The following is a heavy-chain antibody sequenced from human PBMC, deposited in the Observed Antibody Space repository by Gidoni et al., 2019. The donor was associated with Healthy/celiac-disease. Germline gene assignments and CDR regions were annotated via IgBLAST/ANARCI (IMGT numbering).Heavy chain of an antibody. CDR2: ISGSGGST. Sequence: EVQLLESGGGLVQPGGSLRLSCAASGFTFSSYAMRWVRQAPGKGLEWVSAISGSGGSTYYAESVKGRFTISRDNSKNTLYLQMNSLRAEDTAVYYCAKDYYDILTGPSTAFDYWGQGTLVTVSS. D-gene: IGHD3-9*01. CDR1: GFTFSSYA. V-gene: IGHV3-23*01. J-gene: IGHJ4*02. CDR3: AKDYYDILTGPSTAFDY.